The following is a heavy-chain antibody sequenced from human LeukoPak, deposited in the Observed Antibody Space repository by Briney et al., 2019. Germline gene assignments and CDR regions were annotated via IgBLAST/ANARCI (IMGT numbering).Heavy chain of an antibody. CDR2: INHSGST. D-gene: IGHD3-22*01. CDR3: ARGYYYDSSGYYYKGIDAFDI. CDR1: GGSFSGYY. Sequence: SETLSLTCAVYGGSFSGYYWSWIRQPPGKGLEWIGEINHSGSTNYNPSLKSRVTISVDTSKNQFSLKLSSVTAADTAVYYCARGYYYDSSGYYYKGIDAFDIWGQGTLVTVSS. V-gene: IGHV4-34*01. J-gene: IGHJ3*02.